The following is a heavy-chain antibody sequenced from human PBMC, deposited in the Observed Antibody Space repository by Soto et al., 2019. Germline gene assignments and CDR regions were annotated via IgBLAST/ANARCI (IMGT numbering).Heavy chain of an antibody. V-gene: IGHV4-61*01. CDR2: IYYTGST. Sequence: VQLQESGPGLVKPSETLSLTCSVSGGSVSGGSYCWSWIRQPPGKGLEWIGYIYYTGSTNYNPSLKSRATVSGDTAKNQFSWQVYSVTAADTAVYYCVTVRRYCSGPNCDWFANWCQGTLVTVTS. CDR3: VTVRRYCSGPNCDWFAN. CDR1: GGSVSGGSYC. J-gene: IGHJ4*02. D-gene: IGHD2-15*01.